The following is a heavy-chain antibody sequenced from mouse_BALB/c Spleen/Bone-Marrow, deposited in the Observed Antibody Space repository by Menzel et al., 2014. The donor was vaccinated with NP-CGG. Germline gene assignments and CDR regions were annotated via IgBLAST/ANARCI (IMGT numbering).Heavy chain of an antibody. Sequence: AQLKESGAELVKPGASGKLSCTASGFNIKDTYMHWVKQRPEQGLEWIGRIDPANGNTKYDPKFQGKATITADTSSNTAYLQLSSLTSEDTAVYYCALYYDYDVGYWGQGTTLTVSS. J-gene: IGHJ2*01. D-gene: IGHD2-4*01. CDR1: GFNIKDTY. CDR3: ALYYDYDVGY. V-gene: IGHV14-3*02. CDR2: IDPANGNT.